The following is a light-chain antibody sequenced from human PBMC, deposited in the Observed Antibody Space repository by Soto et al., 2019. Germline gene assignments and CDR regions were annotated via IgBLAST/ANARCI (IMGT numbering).Light chain of an antibody. CDR2: GAS. CDR1: QSVRSRY. CDR3: QQYGNSPIT. V-gene: IGKV3-20*01. Sequence: ETVLTQYPGTLSLSSGERATLSCRASQSVRSRYLAWYQQKPGQAPRLLISGASSRATGIPDRFSGSGSGTDFTLTVSRLEPEDFALYYCQQYGNSPITFAQGTRLEIK. J-gene: IGKJ5*01.